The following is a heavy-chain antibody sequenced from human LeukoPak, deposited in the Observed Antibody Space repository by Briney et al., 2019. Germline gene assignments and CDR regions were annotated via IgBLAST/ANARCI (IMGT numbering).Heavy chain of an antibody. CDR2: IYYSGST. V-gene: IGHV4-59*01. J-gene: IGHJ5*02. Sequence: SETLSLTCTVSGGSISSYYWSWIRQPPGKGLERIGYIYYSGSTNYNPSLKSRVTISVDTSKNQFSLKLSSVTAADTAVYYCARDLSAAAGNGWFDPWGQGTLVTVSS. D-gene: IGHD6-13*01. CDR3: ARDLSAAAGNGWFDP. CDR1: GGSISSYY.